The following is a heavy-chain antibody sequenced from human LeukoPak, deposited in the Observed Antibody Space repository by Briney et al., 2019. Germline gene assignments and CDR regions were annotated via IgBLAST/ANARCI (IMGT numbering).Heavy chain of an antibody. V-gene: IGHV4-59*01. CDR1: GGSISSYY. Sequence: SETLSLTCTVPGGSISSYYWSWIRQPPGKGLEWIGYIYYSGSTNYNPSLKSRVTISVDTSKNQSSLKLSSVTAADTAVYHCARSDYDFWSGYSFGWFDPWGQGTLVTVSS. CDR3: ARSDYDFWSGYSFGWFDP. D-gene: IGHD3-3*01. CDR2: IYYSGST. J-gene: IGHJ5*02.